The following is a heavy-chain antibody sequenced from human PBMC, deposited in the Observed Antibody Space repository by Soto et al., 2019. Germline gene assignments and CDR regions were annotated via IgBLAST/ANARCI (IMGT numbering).Heavy chain of an antibody. CDR1: GFTFSSYW. CDR3: ARDRAGGDDAFDI. Sequence: GESLKISCAASGFTFSSYWMSWVRQAPGKGLEWVANIKQDGSEKYYVDSVKGRFTISRDNAKNSLYLQMNSLRAEDTAVYYCARDRAGGDDAFDIWGQGTMVTVSS. V-gene: IGHV3-7*01. D-gene: IGHD2-21*01. J-gene: IGHJ3*02. CDR2: IKQDGSEK.